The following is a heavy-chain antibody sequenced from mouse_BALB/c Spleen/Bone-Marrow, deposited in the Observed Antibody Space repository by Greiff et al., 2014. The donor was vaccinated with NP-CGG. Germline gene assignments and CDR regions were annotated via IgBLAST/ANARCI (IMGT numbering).Heavy chain of an antibody. CDR1: GFTFTDYY. Sequence: DVHLVESGGGLVQPGGSLRLSCATSGFTFTDYYMSWVRQPPGKALEWLGFIRNKANGYTTEYSASVKGRFTISRDNSQSILYLQMNTLRAEDSATYYCARDISWYFVVWGAGTTVTVSS. J-gene: IGHJ1*01. V-gene: IGHV7-3*02. CDR2: IRNKANGYTT. CDR3: ARDISWYFVV.